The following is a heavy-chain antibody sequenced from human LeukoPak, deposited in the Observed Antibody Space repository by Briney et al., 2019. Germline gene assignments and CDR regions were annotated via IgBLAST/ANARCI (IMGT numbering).Heavy chain of an antibody. CDR3: ARERGHDYVWGSYVDP. Sequence: PSETLSLTCTVSGGSISSSSYYWGWIRQPPGKGLEWIGYIYYSGSTNYNPSLKSRVTISVDTSKNQFSLKLSSVTAADTAVYYCARERGHDYVWGSYVDPWGQGTLVTVSS. CDR2: IYYSGST. V-gene: IGHV4-61*01. CDR1: GGSISSSSYY. D-gene: IGHD3-16*01. J-gene: IGHJ5*02.